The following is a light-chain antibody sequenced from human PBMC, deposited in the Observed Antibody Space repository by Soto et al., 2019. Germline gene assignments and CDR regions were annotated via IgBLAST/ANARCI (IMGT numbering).Light chain of an antibody. Sequence: DIQMTQSPSSLSASVGDRVTITCRASQSISTYLNWYQQKLGKAPKLLIYATFSLQSGVPSRFSASGSGTDFTLTISSLQPEDFETSYCQQCYSLSRTVGQGTKVDSK. CDR3: QQCYSLSRT. CDR2: ATF. J-gene: IGKJ1*01. V-gene: IGKV1-39*01. CDR1: QSISTY.